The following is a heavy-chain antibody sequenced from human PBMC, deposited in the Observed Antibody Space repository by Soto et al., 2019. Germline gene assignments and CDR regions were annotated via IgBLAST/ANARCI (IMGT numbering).Heavy chain of an antibody. Sequence: SETLSLTCTVSGGSISSSSYYWGWIRQPPGKGLEWIGSIYYSGSTYYNPSLKSRVTISVDTSKNQFSLKLSSVTAADTAVYYCARVLYGDYISDNNWFDPWGQGTLVTVSS. J-gene: IGHJ5*02. V-gene: IGHV4-39*01. CDR1: GGSISSSSYY. CDR2: IYYSGST. D-gene: IGHD4-17*01. CDR3: ARVLYGDYISDNNWFDP.